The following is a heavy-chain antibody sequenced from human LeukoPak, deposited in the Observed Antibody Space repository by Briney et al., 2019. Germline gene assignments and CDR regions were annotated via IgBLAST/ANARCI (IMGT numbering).Heavy chain of an antibody. V-gene: IGHV1-2*02. CDR2: INPNSGGT. J-gene: IGHJ6*03. Sequence: ASVKVSCKASGYTFTGYYMHWVRRAPGQGLGWMGWINPNSGGTNYAQKFQGRVTMTRDTSISTAYMELSRLRSDDTAVYYCARAGEITGTSFYYYYYMDVWGKGTTVTVSS. CDR3: ARAGEITGTSFYYYYYMDV. D-gene: IGHD1-7*01. CDR1: GYTFTGYY.